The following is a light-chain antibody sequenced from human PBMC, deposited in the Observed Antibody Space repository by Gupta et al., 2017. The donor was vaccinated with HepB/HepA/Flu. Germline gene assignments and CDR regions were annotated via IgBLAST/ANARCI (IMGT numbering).Light chain of an antibody. CDR3: SSETSYSPLDV. CDR1: SSDVGGHKF. V-gene: IGLV2-14*03. CDR2: HVS. J-gene: IGLJ1*01. Sequence: QPALTQPASVSGSPGQSITISCTGTSSDVGGHKFVSWYQQHPGKAPKVLIYHVSNRPSGVSDRFSGSRSANTASLTISGLQAEDEADYYCSSETSYSPLDVFGTGTKVTVL.